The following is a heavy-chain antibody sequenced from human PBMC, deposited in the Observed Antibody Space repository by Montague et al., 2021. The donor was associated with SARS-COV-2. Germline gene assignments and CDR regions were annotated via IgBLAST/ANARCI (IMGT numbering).Heavy chain of an antibody. CDR3: ARAHATYYNILTGYYDGFHLKSFFDP. V-gene: IGHV4-39*07. D-gene: IGHD3-9*01. CDR1: GGSISGSNYY. Sequence: SETLSLTCTVSGGSISGSNYYWGWIRQPPGKGLEWIGSMYYSGSTYYNPSLKSRVTISVDTSKNQFSLKLSSVTAADTAVYYCARAHATYYNILTGYYDGFHLKSFFDPWGQGTLVTVSS. CDR2: MYYSGST. J-gene: IGHJ5*02.